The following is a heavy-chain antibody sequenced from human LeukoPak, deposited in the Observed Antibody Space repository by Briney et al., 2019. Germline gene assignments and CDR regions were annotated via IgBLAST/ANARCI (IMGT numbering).Heavy chain of an antibody. CDR3: AKDRAAAGIYYFDY. Sequence: GGSLRLSCAASRFIFSNYAMSWVRQAPGKGLEWISAISGTAFATYFADSVKGRFAISRDNSKNTLSLQMNSLRAEDTAVYYCAKDRAAAGIYYFDYWGQGTLVTVSS. V-gene: IGHV3-23*01. CDR1: RFIFSNYA. J-gene: IGHJ4*02. D-gene: IGHD6-13*01. CDR2: ISGTAFAT.